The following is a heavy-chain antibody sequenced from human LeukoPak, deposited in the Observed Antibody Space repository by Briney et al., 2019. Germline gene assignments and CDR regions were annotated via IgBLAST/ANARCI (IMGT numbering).Heavy chain of an antibody. CDR1: GGSISSGGYY. J-gene: IGHJ6*02. D-gene: IGHD4-4*01. CDR3: ARDGRTTVNHYYYYYGMDV. V-gene: IGHV4-31*03. CDR2: IYYSGST. Sequence: SQTLSLTCTVSGGSISSGGYYWSWIRQHPGKGLEWIGYIYYSGSTYYNPSLKSRVTISVDTSKNQFSLKLSSVTAADTAVYYCARDGRTTVNHYYYYYGMDVWGQGTTVTVSS.